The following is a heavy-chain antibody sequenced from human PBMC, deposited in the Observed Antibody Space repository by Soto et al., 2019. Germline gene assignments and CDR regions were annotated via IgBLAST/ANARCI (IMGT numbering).Heavy chain of an antibody. CDR3: ARVIGDCDILTGHYPEYYYYYYMDV. V-gene: IGHV4-31*03. CDR2: IYNSGST. J-gene: IGHJ6*03. Sequence: QVQLQESGPGLVKPSQTLSLTCTVSGGSISSGGYYWSWIRQHPGTGQEWIGYIYNSGSTYYNPSLKSRVSISVDTSKNQLSLKLSSVTAADTAVYHCARVIGDCDILTGHYPEYYYYYYMDVWGKGTTVTVSS. D-gene: IGHD3-9*01. CDR1: GGSISSGGYY.